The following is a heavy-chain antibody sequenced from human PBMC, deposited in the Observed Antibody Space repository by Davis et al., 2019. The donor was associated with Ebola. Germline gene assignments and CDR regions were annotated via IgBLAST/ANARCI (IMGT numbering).Heavy chain of an antibody. D-gene: IGHD3-10*01. J-gene: IGHJ4*02. CDR2: ISSSGSTI. Sequence: GESLKISCAASGFTFSDYYMSWIRQAPGKGLEWVSYISSSGSTIYYADSVKGRFTISRDNSRSTLYLQMNSLRADDTAVYYCASRTYGSGSNWGQGTLVTVSS. CDR1: GFTFSDYY. V-gene: IGHV3-11*01. CDR3: ASRTYGSGSN.